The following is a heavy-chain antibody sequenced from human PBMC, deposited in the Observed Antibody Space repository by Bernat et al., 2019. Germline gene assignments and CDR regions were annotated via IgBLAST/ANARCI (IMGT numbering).Heavy chain of an antibody. Sequence: QVQLVESGGGVVQPGRSLRLSCAASGFTFSSYGMHWVRQAPGKGLEWVAVISNDGRNKYYADSVKDQLTISRDNSQNTLYLQMNSLRVEDTAVYYCAKERDSSNWYGGGFDYWGQGTLVTVSS. CDR3: AKERDSSNWYGGGFDY. J-gene: IGHJ4*02. D-gene: IGHD6-13*01. CDR2: ISNDGRNK. CDR1: GFTFSSYG. V-gene: IGHV3-30*18.